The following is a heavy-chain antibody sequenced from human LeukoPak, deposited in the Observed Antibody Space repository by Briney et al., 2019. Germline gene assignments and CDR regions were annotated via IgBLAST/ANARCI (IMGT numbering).Heavy chain of an antibody. Sequence: GGSLRFSCAASGFTFSSYSMNWVRQAPGTGLEWVANIGQDGSERYYADSLKGRFTISRDNAKNSLYLQMNSLRAEDTAMYYCARDWSFDSDAYYLYGFDIWGQGTRVTVSS. J-gene: IGHJ3*02. CDR3: ARDWSFDSDAYYLYGFDI. CDR2: IGQDGSER. D-gene: IGHD3-22*01. CDR1: GFTFSSYS. V-gene: IGHV3-7*01.